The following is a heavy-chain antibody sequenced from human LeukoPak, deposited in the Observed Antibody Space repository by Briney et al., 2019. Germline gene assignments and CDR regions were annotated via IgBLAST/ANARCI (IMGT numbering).Heavy chain of an antibody. V-gene: IGHV4-34*01. CDR3: ARAGKSLYSSTTWMDY. D-gene: IGHD6-13*01. CDR1: GGSFSGYY. Sequence: PSETLSLTCAVYGGSFSGYYWGWIRQPPGKGLEWIGEINHSGSTNYSPSLKSRVTISVDTSKNQFSLKPSSVTAADTAVYYCARAGKSLYSSTTWMDYWGQGTLVTVSS. CDR2: INHSGST. J-gene: IGHJ4*02.